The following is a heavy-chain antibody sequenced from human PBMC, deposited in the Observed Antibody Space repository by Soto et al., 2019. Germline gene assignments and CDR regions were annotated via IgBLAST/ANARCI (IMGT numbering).Heavy chain of an antibody. J-gene: IGHJ4*02. CDR2: IVPTVDTS. CDR3: VRVVAIPGYPDN. Sequence: QVQLVQSGAAVRQPASSVKVSCKTSGATFSSYAITWVRQAPGQGLEWMGGIVPTVDTSTYAQKFQGRVTITADKFTNTVYVELSSLRSDDTAVYYCVRVVAIPGYPDNWGQGTLCTVSS. CDR1: GATFSSYA. D-gene: IGHD5-12*01. V-gene: IGHV1-69*14.